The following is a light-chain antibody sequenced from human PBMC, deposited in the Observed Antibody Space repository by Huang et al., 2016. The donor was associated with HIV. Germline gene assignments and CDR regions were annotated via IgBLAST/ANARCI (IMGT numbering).Light chain of an antibody. J-gene: IGKJ4*01. V-gene: IGKV1-39*01. Sequence: DIQMTQSPSSLSASVGDSVTITCRASQSINSYLNWYQQKPVKAPKVLIYAASSLQSGVPSRFSGSGSGTDFTLTINSLQPEDFAIYYCQQSYNTPLTFGGGTRLEIK. CDR1: QSINSY. CDR3: QQSYNTPLT. CDR2: AAS.